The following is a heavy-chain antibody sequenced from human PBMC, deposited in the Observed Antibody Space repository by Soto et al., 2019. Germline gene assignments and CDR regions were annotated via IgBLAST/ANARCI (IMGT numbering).Heavy chain of an antibody. J-gene: IGHJ4*02. CDR3: TTVYCATTSCFAPFDF. CDR2: IKPRADGGTA. V-gene: IGHV3-15*01. CDR1: GFTFRNAW. D-gene: IGHD2-2*01. Sequence: EVQLVESGGDLVKPGGSLRLSCVVSGFTFRNAWMSWVRQAPGKGLEWIGRIKPRADGGTAEYAAPMKGRFSLSRDDSKDTLFLHMDNLNTEDTGLYFCTTVYCATTSCFAPFDFWGQGTLVTVSS.